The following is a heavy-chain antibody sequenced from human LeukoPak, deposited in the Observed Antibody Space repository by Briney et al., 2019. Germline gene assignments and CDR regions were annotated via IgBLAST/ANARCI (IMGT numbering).Heavy chain of an antibody. Sequence: SQTLSLTCTVSGGSISSGGYYWSWIRQHPGKGLEWIGYIYYSGSTYYNPSLKSRVTISVDTSKNQFSLKLSSVTAADTAVYYCARHFYGSGSSKGLDWGQGTLVTVSS. CDR3: ARHFYGSGSSKGLD. CDR2: IYYSGST. D-gene: IGHD3-10*01. V-gene: IGHV4-31*03. J-gene: IGHJ4*02. CDR1: GGSISSGGYY.